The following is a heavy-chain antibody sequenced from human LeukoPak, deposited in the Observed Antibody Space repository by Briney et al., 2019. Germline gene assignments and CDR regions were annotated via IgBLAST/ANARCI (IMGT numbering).Heavy chain of an antibody. Sequence: PGGSLRLSCAASGLTFSKYSMTWVRQAPGKGLEWVSFIDTSSTTMCYTDSVKGRFTISRDNAKNSLYLQMNSLKVEDTAIYYCARDRYDSSGYLYYYYYYGMDVWGQGTTVTVSS. J-gene: IGHJ6*02. CDR1: GLTFSKYS. CDR2: IDTSSTTM. CDR3: ARDRYDSSGYLYYYYYYGMDV. D-gene: IGHD3-22*01. V-gene: IGHV3-48*04.